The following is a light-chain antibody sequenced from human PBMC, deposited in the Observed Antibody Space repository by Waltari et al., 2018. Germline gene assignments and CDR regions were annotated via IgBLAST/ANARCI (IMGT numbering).Light chain of an antibody. CDR2: AAT. CDR3: QQYNDWPPFT. V-gene: IGKV3-15*01. CDR1: QGISTS. Sequence: EIVMTQSPATLSVSPGETATLSCRASQGISTSLAWIQQKPGQAPRLLIYAATVRATGIPARFSGSGSDIDFTLSISSLQSEDSATYYCQQYNDWPPFTFGPGTTVHIK. J-gene: IGKJ3*01.